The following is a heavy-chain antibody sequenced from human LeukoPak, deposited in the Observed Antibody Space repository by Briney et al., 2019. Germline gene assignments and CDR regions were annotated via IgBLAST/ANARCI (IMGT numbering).Heavy chain of an antibody. CDR1: GFTFSDHY. CDR3: VRAARESPDNYYYGLDA. V-gene: IGHV3-72*01. Sequence: RGSLRLSCAASGFTFSDHYMDWVRQAPGKGLEWVCRTRNKPKGYSTEYAASVKGRFTISRDDSRNSLYLQMNSLKNEDTAVYFCVRAARESPDNYYYGLDAWGQGTTVTVSS. CDR2: TRNKPKGYST. J-gene: IGHJ6*02.